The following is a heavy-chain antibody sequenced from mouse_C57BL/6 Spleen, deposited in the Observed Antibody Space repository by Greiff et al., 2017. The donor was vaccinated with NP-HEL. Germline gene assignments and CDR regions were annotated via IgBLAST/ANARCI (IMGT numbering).Heavy chain of an antibody. J-gene: IGHJ1*03. CDR2: IDPSDRYT. Sequence: QVQLKQPGAELVKPGASVKLSCKASGYTFTSYWMQWVKQRPGQGLEWIGEIDPSDRYTTYNQKFKGKATLTVDTSSSTAYMQLSSLTSEDSAVYYCARTTTVVAQPPYFDVWGTGTTVTVSS. CDR3: ARTTTVVAQPPYFDV. D-gene: IGHD1-1*01. V-gene: IGHV1-50*01. CDR1: GYTFTSYW.